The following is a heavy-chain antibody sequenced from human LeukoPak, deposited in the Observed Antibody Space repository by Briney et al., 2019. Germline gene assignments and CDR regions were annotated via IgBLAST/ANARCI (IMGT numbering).Heavy chain of an antibody. V-gene: IGHV4-59*01. Sequence: PSETLSLTCTVSGGSLSSYYWSWIRQPPGKGLEWIGYIYYSGSTNYNPSLKSRVTISVDTSKNQFSLKLSSVTAADTAVYYCARERGSGWYSVGFDYWGQGTLVTVSS. J-gene: IGHJ4*02. CDR1: GGSLSSYY. D-gene: IGHD6-19*01. CDR2: IYYSGST. CDR3: ARERGSGWYSVGFDY.